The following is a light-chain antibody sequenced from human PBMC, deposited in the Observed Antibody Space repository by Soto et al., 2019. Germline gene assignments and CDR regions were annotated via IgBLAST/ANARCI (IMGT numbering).Light chain of an antibody. V-gene: IGKV1-39*01. Sequence: EIQWTQDPSSMSAYVGDRCKIPYRASQSINNYLSWYQQKPGKAPNLLIFGASTRATYIPARFSACGSGTDFSHTFSSPDPEGFAVYYCQQRSKRLLSAFGRGTGLE. CDR1: QSINNY. CDR3: QQRSKRLLSA. J-gene: IGKJ5*01. CDR2: GAS.